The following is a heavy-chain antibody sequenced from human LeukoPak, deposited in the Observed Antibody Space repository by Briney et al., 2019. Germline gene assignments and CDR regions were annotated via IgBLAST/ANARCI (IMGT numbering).Heavy chain of an antibody. CDR3: ARGGFSHYYGSASHDS. CDR1: GFTVSSNY. CDR2: IYSGGST. D-gene: IGHD3-10*01. J-gene: IGHJ4*02. V-gene: IGHV3-66*01. Sequence: SGGSLRLSCAASGFTVSSNYMSWVRQAPGKGLVWVSVIYSGGSTYYADSVKGRFTISRDNSKNTLYLQMNSLRAEDTAVYYCARGGFSHYYGSASHDSWGQGTLVTVSS.